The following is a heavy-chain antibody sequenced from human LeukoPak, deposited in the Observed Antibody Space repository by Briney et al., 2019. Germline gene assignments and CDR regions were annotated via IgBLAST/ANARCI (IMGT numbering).Heavy chain of an antibody. D-gene: IGHD3-22*01. CDR1: GYTFTGYY. CDR2: INPNSGGT. Sequence: ASVKVSCKASGYTFTGYYMHWVRQAPGQGLEWMGWINPNSGGTNYAQKFQGRVTMTRDTSISTAYMELSRLRSDDTAVYYCAMLGYVSSGYYHGAFDYWGQGTLVTVSS. J-gene: IGHJ4*02. V-gene: IGHV1-2*02. CDR3: AMLGYVSSGYYHGAFDY.